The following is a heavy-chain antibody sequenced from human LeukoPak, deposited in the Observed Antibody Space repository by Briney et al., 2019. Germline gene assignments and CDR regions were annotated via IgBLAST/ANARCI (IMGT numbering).Heavy chain of an antibody. CDR2: INLDGSET. V-gene: IGHV3-7*01. D-gene: IGHD4-11*01. Sequence: GGSLRLSCAASGFTFSNYWMTWVRQGPGEGLEWLANINLDGSETHFVDSVKGRFTTSRDNAKNSLSLQMRGLRVEDTSVYYCGRGYSYWLRWGQGNQVTVSS. CDR1: GFTFSNYW. CDR3: GRGYSYWLR. J-gene: IGHJ4*02.